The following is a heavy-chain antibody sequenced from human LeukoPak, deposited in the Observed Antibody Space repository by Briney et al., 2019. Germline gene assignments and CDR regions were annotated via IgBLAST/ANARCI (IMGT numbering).Heavy chain of an antibody. J-gene: IGHJ4*02. CDR3: TRTYCSSTSCYAIFDY. Sequence: GGSLRLSCTASGFTFGDYAMSWVRQAPGKGLEWVGFIRSKAYGGTTEYAASVKGRFTISRDDSKSIAYLQMNSLKTEDTAVYYCTRTYCSSTSCYAIFDYWGQGTLVTVSS. D-gene: IGHD2-2*01. CDR1: GFTFGDYA. V-gene: IGHV3-49*04. CDR2: IRSKAYGGTT.